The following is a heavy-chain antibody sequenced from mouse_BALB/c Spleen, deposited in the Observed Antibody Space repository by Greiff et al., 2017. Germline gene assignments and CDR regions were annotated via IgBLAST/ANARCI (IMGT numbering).Heavy chain of an antibody. D-gene: IGHD4-1*01. Sequence: EVQGVESGTVLARPGASVKMSCKASGYSFTSYWMHWVKQRPGQGLEWIGAIYPGNSDTSYNQKFKGKAKLTAVTSASTAYMELSSLTNEDSAVYYCTRSLTGTDFDYWGQGTTLTVSS. V-gene: IGHV1-5*01. J-gene: IGHJ2*01. CDR1: GYSFTSYW. CDR3: TRSLTGTDFDY. CDR2: IYPGNSDT.